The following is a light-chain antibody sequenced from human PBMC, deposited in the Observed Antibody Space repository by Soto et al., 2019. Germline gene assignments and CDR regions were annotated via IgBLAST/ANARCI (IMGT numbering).Light chain of an antibody. Sequence: DIQMTQSPSSLSASVGDRVTITCRASQSISSYLNWYQQKPGKAPKLLIYAASSLQSGVPSRFSGSGSGTDCTLTISSLQPEDFATYYYQQSYSTLRTFGQGTKLEIK. CDR3: QQSYSTLRT. V-gene: IGKV1-39*01. CDR2: AAS. J-gene: IGKJ2*01. CDR1: QSISSY.